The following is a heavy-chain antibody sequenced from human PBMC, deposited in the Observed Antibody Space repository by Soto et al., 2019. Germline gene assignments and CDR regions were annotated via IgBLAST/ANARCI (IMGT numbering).Heavy chain of an antibody. D-gene: IGHD3-3*01. CDR3: ARAGFVFWSGYKHHRQLDY. CDR2: INHSGST. CDR1: GGSFSGYY. J-gene: IGHJ4*02. Sequence: QVQLQQWGAGLLKPSETLSLTCAVYGGSFSGYYWSWIRQPPGKGLEWIGEINHSGSTNYNPSLKSRVTISVDTSKNQFSLKLSSVTAADTAVYYCARAGFVFWSGYKHHRQLDYWGQGTLVTVSS. V-gene: IGHV4-34*01.